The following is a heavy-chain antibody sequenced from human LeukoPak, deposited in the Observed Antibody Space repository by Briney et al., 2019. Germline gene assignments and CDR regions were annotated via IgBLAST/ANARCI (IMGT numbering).Heavy chain of an antibody. V-gene: IGHV4-34*01. J-gene: IGHJ4*02. CDR2: INHSGST. CDR1: GGSFSGYY. D-gene: IGHD2-15*01. CDR3: ATLHGYCSGGSCYE. Sequence: SETLSLTCAVYGGSFSGYYWSWIRQPPGKGLEWIGEINHSGSTNYNPSLKSRVTISVDTSKNQFSLKLSSVTAADTAVYYCATLHGYCSGGSCYEWSQGTLVTVSS.